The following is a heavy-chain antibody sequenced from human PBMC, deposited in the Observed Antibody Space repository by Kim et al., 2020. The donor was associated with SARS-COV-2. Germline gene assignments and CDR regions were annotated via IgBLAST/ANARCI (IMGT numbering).Heavy chain of an antibody. CDR3: ARATYYYGSGSYYSSYYYYGMDV. Sequence: GGSLRLSCAASGFTFSSYGMHWVRQAPGKGLEWVAAISYDGSNKYYADSVKGRFTISRDNSKNTLYLQMNSLRAEDTAVYYCARATYYYGSGSYYSSYYYYGMDVWGRGTTDTVS. CDR2: ISYDGSNK. D-gene: IGHD3-10*01. J-gene: IGHJ6*02. CDR1: GFTFSSYG. V-gene: IGHV3-30*03.